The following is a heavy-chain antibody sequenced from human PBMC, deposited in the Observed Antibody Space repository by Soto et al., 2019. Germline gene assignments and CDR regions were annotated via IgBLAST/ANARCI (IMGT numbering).Heavy chain of an antibody. V-gene: IGHV4-34*01. CDR3: ARESYYYYYMDV. CDR1: GGSFSGYY. CDR2: INHSGST. Sequence: SETLSLTCAVYGGSFSGYYWSWIRQPPGKGLEWIGEINHSGSTNYNPSLKSRVTISVDTSKNQFSLKLSSVTAADTAVYYCARESYYYYYMDVWGKGTTVTVSS. J-gene: IGHJ6*03.